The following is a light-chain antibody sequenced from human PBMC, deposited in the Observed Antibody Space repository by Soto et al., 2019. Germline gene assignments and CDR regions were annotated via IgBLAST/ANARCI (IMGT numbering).Light chain of an antibody. CDR2: AAS. CDR3: QQYNSFSPWT. V-gene: IGKV1-17*01. CDR1: QGIRND. Sequence: DIQMTQSPSSLSASVGDRVTITCRASQGIRNDLGWYQQKPGKAPKLLIYAASSLQSGVLSRLSGSGCGTEFTLPISSLQTDDFATYYCQQYNSFSPWTFGQGTKVDIK. J-gene: IGKJ1*01.